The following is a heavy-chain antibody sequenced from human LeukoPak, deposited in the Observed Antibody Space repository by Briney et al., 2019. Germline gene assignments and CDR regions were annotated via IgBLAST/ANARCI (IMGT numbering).Heavy chain of an antibody. Sequence: GGSLRLSCAASGFTFSAYAMHRVRQAPGKVLEWVSYISSSSSTIYYADSVKGRFTISRDNAKNSLYLQMNSLRAEDTAVYYCARGRYSNYVAAFDIWGQGTMVTVSS. V-gene: IGHV3-48*01. CDR3: ARGRYSNYVAAFDI. D-gene: IGHD4-11*01. CDR2: ISSSSSTI. J-gene: IGHJ3*02. CDR1: GFTFSAYA.